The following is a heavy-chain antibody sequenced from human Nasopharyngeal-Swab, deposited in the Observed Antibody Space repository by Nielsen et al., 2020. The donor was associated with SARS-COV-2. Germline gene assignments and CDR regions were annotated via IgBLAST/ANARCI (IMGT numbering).Heavy chain of an antibody. CDR3: ARDTAANF. V-gene: IGHV4-39*07. CDR1: GGSINTITYY. J-gene: IGHJ4*02. Sequence: GSLRLSCTVSGGSINTITYYWGWIRQPPGKGLEWIGSIYYSGSPNNSPTNYNPPLKSRVTISGDTSKNQFSLKLISVTAADTAVYYCARDTAANFWGQGTLVTVSS. D-gene: IGHD5-18*01. CDR2: IYYSGSPNNSPT.